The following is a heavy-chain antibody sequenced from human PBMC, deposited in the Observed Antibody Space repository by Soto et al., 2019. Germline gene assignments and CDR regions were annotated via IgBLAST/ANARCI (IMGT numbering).Heavy chain of an antibody. Sequence: QLQLQESGPGLVKPSETLSVTCTVSGGSITDNRYHWGWSRQPPGKGLEWVGTIYYSGHSYYNPSLKSRATLSIDSSKNQFSLTLSSVDAADTAVYFCSRLTNDRPGDDWGQGTLVIVSS. CDR3: SRLTNDRPGDD. CDR1: GGSITDNRYH. J-gene: IGHJ4*02. V-gene: IGHV4-39*01. D-gene: IGHD2-8*01. CDR2: IYYSGHS.